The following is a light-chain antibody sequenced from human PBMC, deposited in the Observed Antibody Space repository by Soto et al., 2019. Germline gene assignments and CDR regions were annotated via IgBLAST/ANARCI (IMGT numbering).Light chain of an antibody. CDR1: SSDVGGYNY. J-gene: IGLJ2*01. CDR2: EFS. CDR3: SSYTSSSRVV. V-gene: IGLV2-14*01. Sequence: QSALTQPASVSGSPGQSITISCTGTSSDVGGYNYVSWYQQHPGKAPKLMIYEFSNRPSGVSNRFSGSKSGNTASLTISGLQAEDEADYYCSSYTSSSRVVFGGGTKLTVL.